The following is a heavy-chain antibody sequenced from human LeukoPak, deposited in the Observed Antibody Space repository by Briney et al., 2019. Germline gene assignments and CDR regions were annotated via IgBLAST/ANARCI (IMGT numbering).Heavy chain of an antibody. CDR1: GFTFSSYA. CDR3: AKVVGPKWLRYYFDY. V-gene: IGHV3-23*01. D-gene: IGHD5-12*01. J-gene: IGHJ4*02. CDR2: INGGGVNT. Sequence: PGGSLRLSCAASGFTFSSYAMSWVRQAPGKGLEWVSTINGGGVNTHYADSVGGRFTISRDNSKNTLYLQMNSLRAEDTAVYYCAKVVGPKWLRYYFDYWGQGTLVTVSS.